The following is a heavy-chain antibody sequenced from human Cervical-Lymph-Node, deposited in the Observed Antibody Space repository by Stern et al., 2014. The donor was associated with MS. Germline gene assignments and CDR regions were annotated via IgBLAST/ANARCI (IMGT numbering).Heavy chain of an antibody. CDR2: IFWDDDK. CDR3: VAQVLTNTFEV. CDR1: GFPLTASGVG. D-gene: IGHD2-8*01. V-gene: IGHV2-5*02. Sequence: ESGPTLVRPSQTLTLTCSFSGFPLTASGVGVGWVRQPPGKALELLALIFWDDDKRYSPSLKSRLTITKDTSKNQVVLSMSNMDPVDTATYYCVAQVLTNTFEVWGQGTLAIVSS. J-gene: IGHJ3*01.